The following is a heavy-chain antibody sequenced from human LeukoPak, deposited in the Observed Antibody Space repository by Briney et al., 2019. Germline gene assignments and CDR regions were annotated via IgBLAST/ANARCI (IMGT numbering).Heavy chain of an antibody. D-gene: IGHD3-10*01. CDR1: GGSISSGGYY. J-gene: IGHJ4*02. V-gene: IGHV4-31*03. CDR2: IYYSGST. CDR3: AREPIYGSGSYYNERGFYFDY. Sequence: SQTLSLTCTVSGGSISSGGYYWSWIRQHPGKGLEWIGYIYYSGSTYYNPSLKSRVTISVDTSKSQFSLKLSSVTAADTAVYYCAREPIYGSGSYYNERGFYFDYWGQGTLVTVSS.